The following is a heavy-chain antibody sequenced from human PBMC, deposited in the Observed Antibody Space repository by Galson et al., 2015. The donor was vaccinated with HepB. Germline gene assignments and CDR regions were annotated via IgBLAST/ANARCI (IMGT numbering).Heavy chain of an antibody. CDR1: GYTFTSYD. CDR2: MNSNSGNT. CDR3: ARGWDGYNEDFDY. V-gene: IGHV1-8*01. J-gene: IGHJ4*02. D-gene: IGHD5-24*01. Sequence: SVKVSCKASGYTFTSYDVNWVRQATGQGLEWMGWMNSNSGNTGHAQKFQGRVTMTRNTSISTAYMELSSLRSEDTAVYYCARGWDGYNEDFDYWGQGTLVTVSS.